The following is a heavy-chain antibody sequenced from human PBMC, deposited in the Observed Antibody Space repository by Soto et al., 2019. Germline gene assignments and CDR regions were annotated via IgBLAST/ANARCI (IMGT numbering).Heavy chain of an antibody. Sequence: EVQLLESGGGLVQPGGSLRLSCAASGFTFSSYAMSWVSQAPGKGLEWVSAISGSGGSTYYADSVKGRFTISRDNSKNTLYLQMNSLRAEDTAVYYCAKDLGRIAARPSYYFDYWGQGTLVTVSS. J-gene: IGHJ4*02. D-gene: IGHD6-6*01. CDR3: AKDLGRIAARPSYYFDY. V-gene: IGHV3-23*01. CDR2: ISGSGGST. CDR1: GFTFSSYA.